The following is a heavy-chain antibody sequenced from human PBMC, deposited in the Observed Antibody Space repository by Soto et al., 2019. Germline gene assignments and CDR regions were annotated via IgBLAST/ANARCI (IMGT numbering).Heavy chain of an antibody. CDR2: ISYDGSNK. CDR1: GFTFSSYG. CDR3: AKGRWDNWNYFPVAFDY. J-gene: IGHJ4*02. Sequence: GGSLRLSCAASGFTFSSYGMHWVRQAPGKGLEWVAVISYDGSNKYYADSVKGRFTISRDNSKNTLYLQMNSLRAEDTAVYYCAKGRWDNWNYFPVAFDYWGQGTLVTVSS. V-gene: IGHV3-30*18. D-gene: IGHD1-7*01.